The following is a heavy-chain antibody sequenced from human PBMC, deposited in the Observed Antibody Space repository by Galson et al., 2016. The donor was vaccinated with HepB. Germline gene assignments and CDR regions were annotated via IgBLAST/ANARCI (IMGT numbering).Heavy chain of an antibody. CDR3: ATEIHMQIAVRYFDY. J-gene: IGHJ4*02. CDR2: IIPIFGAA. V-gene: IGHV1-69*13. CDR1: GGTFSNYA. Sequence: SVKVSCKASGGTFSNYAISWVRQAPGQGLEWMGGIIPIFGAANYAQKFQGRVTITADESTTTAYMELSSLRSEDTAVYYCATEIHMQIAVRYFDYWGQGTQVTVPS. D-gene: IGHD6-19*01.